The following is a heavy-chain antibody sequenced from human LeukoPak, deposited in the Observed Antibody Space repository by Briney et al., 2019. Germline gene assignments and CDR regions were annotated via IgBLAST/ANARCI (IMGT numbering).Heavy chain of an antibody. J-gene: IGHJ6*02. D-gene: IGHD3-10*01. Sequence: ASVKVCCKASGYTFTSYDINWVRQATGQGLEWMGWMNPNSGNTSYAQKFQGRVTITRNTSISTAYMELSSLRSEDTAVYYCARGTLVRRADYYYYGMDVWGQGTTVTVSS. CDR1: GYTFTSYD. CDR3: ARGTLVRRADYYYYGMDV. CDR2: MNPNSGNT. V-gene: IGHV1-8*01.